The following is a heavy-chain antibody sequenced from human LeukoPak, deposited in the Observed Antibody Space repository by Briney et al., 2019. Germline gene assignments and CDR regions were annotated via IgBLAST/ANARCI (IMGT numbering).Heavy chain of an antibody. CDR3: ATITMVRGVIPKAFDI. CDR1: GYRFTNYW. CDR2: IYPGDSDT. Sequence: GESLKISCKGSGYRFTNYWIGWVRQMPGKGLEWMGIIYPGDSDTRYSPSFQGQVTISADKSISTAYLQWSSLKASDTAMYYCATITMVRGVIPKAFDIWGQGTMVTVSS. V-gene: IGHV5-51*01. D-gene: IGHD3-10*01. J-gene: IGHJ3*02.